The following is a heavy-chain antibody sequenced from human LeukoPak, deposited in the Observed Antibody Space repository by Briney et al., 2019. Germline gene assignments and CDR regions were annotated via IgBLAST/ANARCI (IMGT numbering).Heavy chain of an antibody. CDR3: AIIPVGTTEWFDP. J-gene: IGHJ5*02. D-gene: IGHD1-1*01. CDR1: GSSFTSYW. Sequence: GESLKISCKGSGSSFTSYWIGGVRQMPGKGLEWMGIICPGDSDTIYSPSFQGQVTISADTSISTAYLQWSSLKASDTAMYYCAIIPVGTTEWFDPWGQGTLVTVSS. V-gene: IGHV5-51*01. CDR2: ICPGDSDT.